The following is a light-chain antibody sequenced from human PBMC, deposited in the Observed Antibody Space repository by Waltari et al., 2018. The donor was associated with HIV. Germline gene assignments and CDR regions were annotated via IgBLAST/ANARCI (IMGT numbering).Light chain of an antibody. CDR2: WAS. Sequence: DIVMTQSPDSLAVSLGERATINCKSSQSLLYSSNNKNHLAWYQQKPGQPPKLLIYWASTRESGVPDRFSGSGSGTDFTLTISSLQAEDVAVYYCQQYYTAQTFGQGTKVEIK. J-gene: IGKJ1*01. CDR1: QSLLYSSNNKNH. CDR3: QQYYTAQT. V-gene: IGKV4-1*01.